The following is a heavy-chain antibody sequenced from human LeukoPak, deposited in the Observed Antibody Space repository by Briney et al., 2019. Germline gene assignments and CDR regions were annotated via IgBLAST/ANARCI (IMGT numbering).Heavy chain of an antibody. D-gene: IGHD6-13*01. CDR1: GGSISSGDYY. J-gene: IGHJ4*02. V-gene: IGHV4-30-4*01. Sequence: SQTLSLTCTVSGGSISSGDYYWSWIRQPPGKGLEWIGYIYYSGSTYYNPSLKSRVTISVDTSKNQFSLKLSSVTAADTAVYYCARAYPPLHSSSWYLDYWGQGTLVTVSS. CDR2: IYYSGST. CDR3: ARAYPPLHSSSWYLDY.